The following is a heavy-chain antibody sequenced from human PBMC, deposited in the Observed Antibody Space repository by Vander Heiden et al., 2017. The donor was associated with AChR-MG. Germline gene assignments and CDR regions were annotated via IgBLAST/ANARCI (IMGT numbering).Heavy chain of an antibody. CDR1: GFTLRSHW. V-gene: IGHV3-7*01. D-gene: IGHD3-3*01. CDR3: ARVLPGYDFWSGYYSSGGHFDY. J-gene: IGHJ4*02. Sequence: EVQLVESGGGLVQPGRSLRLSCAASGFTLRSHWMSWVRQAPGKRLEWVANIKQDGSGKYYVDSVKGRFTISRDNAKNSLYLQMNSLRAEDTAVYYCARVLPGYDFWSGYYSSGGHFDYWGQGTLVTVSS. CDR2: IKQDGSGK.